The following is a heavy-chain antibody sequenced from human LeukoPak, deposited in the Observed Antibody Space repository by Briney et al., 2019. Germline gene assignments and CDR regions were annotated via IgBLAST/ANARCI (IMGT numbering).Heavy chain of an antibody. V-gene: IGHV3-23*01. D-gene: IGHD6-19*01. CDR2: IGGSGDKT. CDR3: VRRGNASSGWGDHDY. CDR1: GFTFNRNA. Sequence: GGSLRLSCAASGFTFNRNAISWVRQAPGKGLEWVSTIGGSGDKTFYADSVKGRFTISRDNSKNMLHLKMSSLTGEDTALYYCVRRGNASSGWGDHDYWGQGALVTVSS. J-gene: IGHJ4*02.